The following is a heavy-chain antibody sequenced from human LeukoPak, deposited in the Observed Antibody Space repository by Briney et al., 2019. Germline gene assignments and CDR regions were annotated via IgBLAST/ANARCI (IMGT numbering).Heavy chain of an antibody. Sequence: GGSLRLSCAASVFTFSSYNMNWVRQAPGKGLDWVSSITSGSNYIYYADSVKGRFTISRGNAKNSLYLQMNSLRAEDTALYYCSREGVGPTDDAFDIWGQGTMVTVSS. CDR1: VFTFSSYN. V-gene: IGHV3-21*01. J-gene: IGHJ3*02. CDR2: ITSGSNYI. D-gene: IGHD1-26*01. CDR3: SREGVGPTDDAFDI.